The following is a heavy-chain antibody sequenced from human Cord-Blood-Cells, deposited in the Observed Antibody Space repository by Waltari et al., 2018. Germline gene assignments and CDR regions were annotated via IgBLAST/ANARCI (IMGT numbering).Heavy chain of an antibody. V-gene: IGHV4-38-2*01. CDR1: GYSISSGYY. D-gene: IGHD6-13*01. CDR3: ARLKYSSRSFDY. CDR2: IYHSGGT. J-gene: IGHJ4*02. Sequence: QVQLQESGPGLVKPSETLSLTCAVSGYSISSGYYWGWIRQPPGKGLEWIGSIYHSGGTYYNPSLKSRVTISVDTAKNQFSLKLSSVTAADTAVYYCARLKYSSRSFDYWGQGTLVTVSS.